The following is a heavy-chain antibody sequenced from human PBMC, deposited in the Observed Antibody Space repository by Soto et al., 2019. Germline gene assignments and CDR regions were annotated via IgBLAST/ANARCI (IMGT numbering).Heavy chain of an antibody. Sequence: PGGSLRLSCAASGFNVSSNYINWVRQAPGKGLEWVSIIYSGGHTYYAESVKGRFTISRDNSKNTVYLQMNSLRVEDTALYYCARLYNSGWYRLDQWGQGTLVTVSS. J-gene: IGHJ4*02. V-gene: IGHV3-53*01. D-gene: IGHD6-19*01. CDR1: GFNVSSNY. CDR2: IYSGGHT. CDR3: ARLYNSGWYRLDQ.